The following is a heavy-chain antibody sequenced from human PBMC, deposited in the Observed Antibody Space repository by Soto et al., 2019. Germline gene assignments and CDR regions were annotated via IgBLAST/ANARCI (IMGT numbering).Heavy chain of an antibody. D-gene: IGHD4-4*01. Sequence: GASVKVSCKASGYTFSNYGVSWVRQAPGQGLEWMGWISAYNGNTYHAQKVQGRVTMTTDTSTSTAYMELRSLRSDDTAVYYCERDKVTTHMDVWGQGTTVTVSS. V-gene: IGHV1-18*04. CDR1: GYTFSNYG. J-gene: IGHJ6*02. CDR3: ERDKVTTHMDV. CDR2: ISAYNGNT.